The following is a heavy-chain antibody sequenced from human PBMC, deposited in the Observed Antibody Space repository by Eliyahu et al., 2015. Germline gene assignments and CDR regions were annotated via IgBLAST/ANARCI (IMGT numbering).Heavy chain of an antibody. J-gene: IGHJ3*02. D-gene: IGHD6-13*01. CDR3: AHRKFAAAGVDDAFDI. CDR2: IYWDDDK. Sequence: QITLKESGPTLVKPTQTLTLTCTFSGFXLSTSGXGVGWIRQPPGKALEWLALIYWDDDKRYSPSLKSRLTITKDTSKNQVVLTMTNMDPVDTATYYCAHRKFAAAGVDDAFDIWGQGTMVTVSS. CDR1: GFXLSTSGXG. V-gene: IGHV2-5*02.